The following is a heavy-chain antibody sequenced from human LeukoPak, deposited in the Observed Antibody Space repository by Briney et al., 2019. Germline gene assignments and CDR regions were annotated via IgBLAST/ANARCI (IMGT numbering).Heavy chain of an antibody. CDR3: ARGGYGGSLFDY. CDR2: ISYDGSNK. J-gene: IGHJ4*02. Sequence: GGSLRLSCAASGFTFSSYAMHWVRQAPGKGLEWVAVISYDGSNKYYADSVKGRFTISRDNSKNTLYLQMNSLRAEDTAVYYCARGGYGGSLFDYWGQGTLVTVSS. D-gene: IGHD4-23*01. V-gene: IGHV3-30*04. CDR1: GFTFSSYA.